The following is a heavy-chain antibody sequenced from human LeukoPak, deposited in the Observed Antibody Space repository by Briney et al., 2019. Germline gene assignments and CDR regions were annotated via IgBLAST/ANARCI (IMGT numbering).Heavy chain of an antibody. CDR2: INPSGGST. Sequence: ASVKVSCKASGYTFTSYYMHWVRQAPGQGLEWMGIINPSGGSTSYAQKFQGRVTMTRDTSTSTVYMELSGLRSEDTAVYYCARARYSSGWFRTTDAFDIWGQGTMVTVSS. CDR3: ARARYSSGWFRTTDAFDI. V-gene: IGHV1-46*01. J-gene: IGHJ3*02. D-gene: IGHD6-19*01. CDR1: GYTFTSYY.